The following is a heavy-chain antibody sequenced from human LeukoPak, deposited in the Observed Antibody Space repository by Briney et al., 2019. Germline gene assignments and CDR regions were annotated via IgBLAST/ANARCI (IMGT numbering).Heavy chain of an antibody. Sequence: SETLSLTCAVYGGSFSGYYWSWIRQPPGKGLEWIGEINHSGSTNYNPSLKSRVTISVDTSKNQFSLKLSSVTAADTAVYYCARVPTGATPTKDAFDIWGQGTMVTVSS. CDR1: GGSFSGYY. V-gene: IGHV4-34*01. J-gene: IGHJ3*02. D-gene: IGHD4/OR15-4a*01. CDR3: ARVPTGATPTKDAFDI. CDR2: INHSGST.